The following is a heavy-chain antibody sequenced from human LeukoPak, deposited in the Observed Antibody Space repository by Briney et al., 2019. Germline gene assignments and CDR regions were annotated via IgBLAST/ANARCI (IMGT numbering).Heavy chain of an antibody. D-gene: IGHD2-15*01. CDR1: GGTFTSFY. V-gene: IGHV1-46*01. J-gene: IGHJ4*02. CDR2: IRPRGGAT. Sequence: GASVKVSCKASGGTFTSFYIHWVRQAPGQGLEWMGIIRPRGGATNYAQTFRGRVTLTRDTSTSTLYMDMSSLSFEDTAFYYCATERPDSGGFEKWGQGTLVTVSS. CDR3: ATERPDSGGFEK.